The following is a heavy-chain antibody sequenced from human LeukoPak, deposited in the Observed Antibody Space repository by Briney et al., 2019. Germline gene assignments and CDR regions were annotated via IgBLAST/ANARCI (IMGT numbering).Heavy chain of an antibody. J-gene: IGHJ4*02. Sequence: QTGGSPRLSCAASGFTFSSYAMSWVRQAPGKGLEWVSAISGSGGSTYYADSVKGRFTISRDNSKNTLYLQMNSLRAGDTAVYYCAKGGSSGWYSLYWGQGTLVTVSS. CDR2: ISGSGGST. CDR1: GFTFSSYA. CDR3: AKGGSSGWYSLY. V-gene: IGHV3-23*01. D-gene: IGHD6-19*01.